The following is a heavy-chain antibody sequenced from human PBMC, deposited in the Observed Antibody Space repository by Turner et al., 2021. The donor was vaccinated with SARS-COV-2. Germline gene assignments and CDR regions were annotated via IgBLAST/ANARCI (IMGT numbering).Heavy chain of an antibody. CDR1: GFTSSRYA. Sequence: EVQLLESGGGLVQPVGSLRLSCAASGFTSSRYAMSWVRQAPGKGLEWVSAISGSGGSTYYADSVKGRFTISRDNSKNTLYLQMNSLRAEDTAVYYCAKAHGYSYGGVDYYYYYGMDVWGQGTTVTVSS. D-gene: IGHD5-18*01. V-gene: IGHV3-23*01. CDR2: ISGSGGST. J-gene: IGHJ6*02. CDR3: AKAHGYSYGGVDYYYYYGMDV.